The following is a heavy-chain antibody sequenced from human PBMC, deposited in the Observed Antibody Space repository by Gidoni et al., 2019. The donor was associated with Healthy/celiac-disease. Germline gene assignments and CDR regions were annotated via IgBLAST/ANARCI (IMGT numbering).Heavy chain of an antibody. CDR3: ARGLGYCSSTSCYTRGDDAFDI. V-gene: IGHV4-59*01. Sequence: QVQLQESGPGLVKPSATLSLTCTASGGSISSYYWSWIRQPPGKGLDWIGYIYYSGSTNYNPSLKSRVTISVDTSKNQFSLKLSSVTAADTAVYYCARGLGYCSSTSCYTRGDDAFDIWGQGTMVTVSS. CDR1: GGSISSYY. D-gene: IGHD2-2*02. J-gene: IGHJ3*02. CDR2: IYYSGST.